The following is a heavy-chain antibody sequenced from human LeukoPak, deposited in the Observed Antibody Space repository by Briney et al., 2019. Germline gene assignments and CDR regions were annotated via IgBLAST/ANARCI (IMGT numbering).Heavy chain of an antibody. CDR3: ARVGEWTQLWIPFDY. J-gene: IGHJ4*02. V-gene: IGHV3-7*01. CDR2: IKPDGSEV. CDR1: RFTFNSYW. D-gene: IGHD5-18*01. Sequence: GGSLRLSCAASRFTFNSYWMGWVRLTPGKGLEWVANIKPDGSEVYYVDSVKGRFTVSRDNAKNSLHLQMNSLRAEDTALYYCARVGEWTQLWIPFDYWGQGALVTVSS.